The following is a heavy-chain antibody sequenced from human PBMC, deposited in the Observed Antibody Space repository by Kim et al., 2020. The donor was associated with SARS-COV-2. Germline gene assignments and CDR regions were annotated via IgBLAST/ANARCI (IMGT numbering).Heavy chain of an antibody. Sequence: GESLKISCKGSGYSLTSYWITWVRQMPGKGLEWMGRIDPSDSYTKYSPSFQGHVTISVDKSISTAYLQWSSLKASDTAIYYCARQRNYGLDVWGQGTTVTVSS. J-gene: IGHJ6*02. CDR2: IDPSDSYT. CDR3: ARQRNYGLDV. V-gene: IGHV5-10-1*01. CDR1: GYSLTSYW.